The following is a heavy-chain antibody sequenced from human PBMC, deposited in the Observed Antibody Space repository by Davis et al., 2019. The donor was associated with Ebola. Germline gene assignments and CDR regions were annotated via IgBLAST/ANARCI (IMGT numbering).Heavy chain of an antibody. J-gene: IGHJ3*02. Sequence: SVKVSCKASGGTFSSYAISWVRQAPGQGLEWMGGIIPIFGTANYAQKFQGRVTITADESTSTVYMELSSLRSDDTAVYYCARDPPVTLGVGATDAFDIWGQGTMVTVSS. CDR1: GGTFSSYA. CDR2: IIPIFGTA. D-gene: IGHD1-26*01. V-gene: IGHV1-69*13. CDR3: ARDPPVTLGVGATDAFDI.